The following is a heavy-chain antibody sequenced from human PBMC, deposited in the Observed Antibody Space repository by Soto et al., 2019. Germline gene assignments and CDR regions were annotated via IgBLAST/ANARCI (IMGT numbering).Heavy chain of an antibody. V-gene: IGHV4-59*08. CDR2: IYYSGST. J-gene: IGHJ4*02. CDR1: GGSISSYY. D-gene: IGHD2-15*01. Sequence: QVQLQESGPGLVKPSKTLSLTCTVSGGSISSYYWSWIRQPPGKGLEWIGYIYYSGSTNYNPSLKSRVTISVDTSKNHFSLKLSSVTAADTAVYYCARGRGAGSDFDYWGQGTLVSVSS. CDR3: ARGRGAGSDFDY.